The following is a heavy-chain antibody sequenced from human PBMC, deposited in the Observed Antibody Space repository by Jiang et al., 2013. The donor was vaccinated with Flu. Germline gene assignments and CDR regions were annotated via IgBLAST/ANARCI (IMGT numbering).Heavy chain of an antibody. Sequence: QLVESGGGLVQPGGSLRLSCAGSGFIFSNNDINWVRQAPGKGLEWVSYISNSGTLKYYADSLRGRLTISRDNPKNSVYLQIDSLRAEDTAVYYCARVVKITFGGVIDYYGMDVWGKGTTVTV. CDR1: GFIFSNND. CDR3: ARVVKITFGGVIDYYGMDV. D-gene: IGHD3-16*01. CDR2: ISNSGTLK. J-gene: IGHJ6*04. V-gene: IGHV3-48*03.